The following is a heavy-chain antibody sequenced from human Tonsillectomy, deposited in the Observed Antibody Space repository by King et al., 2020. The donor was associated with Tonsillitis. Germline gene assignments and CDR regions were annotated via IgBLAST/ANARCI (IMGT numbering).Heavy chain of an antibody. CDR2: TRVYNGNT. Sequence: QLVQSGAEVKKPGASVKVSCKASGYTFISYGISWVRQAPGQGLEGVGWTRVYNGNTNYAQKVQGRVTLTTDTTTSTAYMELRSLRSDDTAVYYCARDPGVTTNNWFDPWGQGTLVTVSS. CDR3: ARDPGVTTNNWFDP. J-gene: IGHJ5*02. D-gene: IGHD4-11*01. CDR1: GYTFISYG. V-gene: IGHV1-18*01.